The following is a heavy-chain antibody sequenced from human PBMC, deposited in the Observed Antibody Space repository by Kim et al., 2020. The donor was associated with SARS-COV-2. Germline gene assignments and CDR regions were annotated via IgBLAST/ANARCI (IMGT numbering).Heavy chain of an antibody. D-gene: IGHD3-10*01. J-gene: IGHJ4*02. CDR3: ARGGAFGELYFDY. Sequence: YAHSVNDRVTISRDNSKDTLYLQMNSLRAEDTAVYYCARGGAFGELYFDYWGQGTLVTVSS. V-gene: IGHV3-30*01.